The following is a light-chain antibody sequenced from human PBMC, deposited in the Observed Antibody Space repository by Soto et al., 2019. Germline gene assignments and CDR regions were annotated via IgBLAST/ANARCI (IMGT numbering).Light chain of an antibody. CDR2: GAS. CDR1: QSVSDN. CDR3: QQYNKWPRT. Sequence: EIVMTQSPATLSVSPGERATLSCRAGQSVSDNLAWYQQKPGQAPRLLIYGASTRATGIPARFSGDGSGTEFTLTISSLQSEDFAVYYCQQYNKWPRTFGQGTKLEIK. V-gene: IGKV3-15*01. J-gene: IGKJ2*01.